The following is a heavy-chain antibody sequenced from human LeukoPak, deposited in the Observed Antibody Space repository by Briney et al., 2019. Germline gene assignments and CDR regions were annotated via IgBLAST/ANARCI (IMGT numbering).Heavy chain of an antibody. D-gene: IGHD3-10*01. V-gene: IGHV4-59*08. CDR2: IYYSGST. Sequence: SETLSLTCTVSGGSISSYYWSWIRQPPGKGLEWIGYIYYSGSTNYNPSLKSRVTISVDTSKNQFSLKLSSVTAADTAVYHCARHSTYYYGSGSYPGDAFDIWGQGTMVTVSS. J-gene: IGHJ3*02. CDR3: ARHSTYYYGSGSYPGDAFDI. CDR1: GGSISSYY.